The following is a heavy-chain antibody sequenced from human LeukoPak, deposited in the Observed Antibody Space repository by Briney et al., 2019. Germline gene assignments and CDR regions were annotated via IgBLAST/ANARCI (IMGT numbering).Heavy chain of an antibody. J-gene: IGHJ4*02. CDR1: GFTFSSHG. CDR2: IRYDGSNK. D-gene: IGHD6-13*01. V-gene: IGHV3-30*02. Sequence: GGSLRLSCVASGFTFSSHGMHWVRQAPGKGLEWVAFIRYDGSNKYYADSVKGRFTISRDNSKNTLYLQMNSLRAEDTAVYYCARSNEVYSSSWYGPFDYWGQGTLVTVSS. CDR3: ARSNEVYSSSWYGPFDY.